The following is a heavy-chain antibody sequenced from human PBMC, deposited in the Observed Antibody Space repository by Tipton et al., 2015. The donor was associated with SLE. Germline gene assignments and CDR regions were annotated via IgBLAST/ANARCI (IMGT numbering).Heavy chain of an antibody. J-gene: IGHJ6*04. CDR2: IYYSGST. V-gene: IGHV4-30-4*01. CDR1: GGSISSSGYY. D-gene: IGHD3-10*01. Sequence: TLSLTCTVSGGSISSSGYYWTWIRQPPGKGLEWIGYIYYSGSTYYNPSLKSRVTISIDTSKNQFSLKLNSVTAADTAVYYCARDLGFGESMDVWGKGTTVTVSS. CDR3: ARDLGFGESMDV.